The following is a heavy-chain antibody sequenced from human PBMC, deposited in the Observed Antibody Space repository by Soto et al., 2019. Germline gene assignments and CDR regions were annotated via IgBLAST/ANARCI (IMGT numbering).Heavy chain of an antibody. Sequence: EVQLVESGGGLVQPGGSLRLSCAASGFTVSNNYMTWVRQAPGKGLEWVSVIYSGGSTFYADSVKGRFTISRDNSKNTLYLQMNSLRAEDTAVYYCARDGPTYYFGSGSYTHYYGMDVWGQGTRVTVSS. J-gene: IGHJ6*02. CDR3: ARDGPTYYFGSGSYTHYYGMDV. D-gene: IGHD3-10*01. CDR1: GFTVSNNY. CDR2: IYSGGST. V-gene: IGHV3-66*01.